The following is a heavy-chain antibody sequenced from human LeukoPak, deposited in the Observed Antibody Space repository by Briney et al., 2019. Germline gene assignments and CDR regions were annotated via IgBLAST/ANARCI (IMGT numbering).Heavy chain of an antibody. D-gene: IGHD2-2*01. J-gene: IGHJ3*02. CDR2: IGVTGDT. V-gene: IGHV3-13*01. CDR1: GFTFSKDD. Sequence: GGSLRLSCAASGFTFSKDDFHWVRQAPGKGLEWVAAIGVTGDTYYADSVKGRFTISRDNAKNSLYLQMNSLRAEDTALYYCAKDTVSCSSTSQHCAFDIWGQGTMVNVSS. CDR3: AKDTVSCSSTSQHCAFDI.